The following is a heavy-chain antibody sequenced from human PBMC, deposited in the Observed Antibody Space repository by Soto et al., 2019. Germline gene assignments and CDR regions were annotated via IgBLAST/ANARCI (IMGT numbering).Heavy chain of an antibody. J-gene: IGHJ4*02. Sequence: QVQLVESGGGVVQPGRSLRLSCAASGFTFSSYAMHWVRQAPGKGLEWVAVISYDGSNKYYADSVKGRFTISRDNSKNTLYLQLNSLRAEDTAVYYCARDSGWFGELDYWGQGTLLTVSS. V-gene: IGHV3-30-3*01. CDR1: GFTFSSYA. CDR2: ISYDGSNK. D-gene: IGHD3-10*01. CDR3: ARDSGWFGELDY.